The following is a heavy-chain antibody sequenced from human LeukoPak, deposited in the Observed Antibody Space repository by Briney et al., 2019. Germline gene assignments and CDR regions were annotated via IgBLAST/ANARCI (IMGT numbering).Heavy chain of an antibody. CDR2: IYHSGST. V-gene: IGHV4-38-2*01. Sequence: PSETLSLTCAVSGYSISSGYYWGWIRQPPGKGLEWIGSIYHSGSTYYNPSLKSRVTISVDTSKNQFSLKLSSVTAADTAVYYCARLSNRDSGSYFYFAYWGQGTLVTVSS. CDR1: GYSISSGYY. CDR3: ARLSNRDSGSYFYFAY. D-gene: IGHD1-26*01. J-gene: IGHJ4*02.